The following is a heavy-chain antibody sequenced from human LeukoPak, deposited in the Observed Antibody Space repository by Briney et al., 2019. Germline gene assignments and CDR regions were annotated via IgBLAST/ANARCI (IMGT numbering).Heavy chain of an antibody. V-gene: IGHV3-48*03. CDR2: ISSSGSTI. D-gene: IGHD6-13*01. Sequence: GGSLRLSCAASGFTFSSYEMNWVRQAPGKGLEWVSYISSSGSTIYYADSVKGRFTISRDNAKNSLYLQMNSLRAEDTAVYHCARDQGIAAAGIDYWGQGTLVTVSS. J-gene: IGHJ4*02. CDR1: GFTFSSYE. CDR3: ARDQGIAAAGIDY.